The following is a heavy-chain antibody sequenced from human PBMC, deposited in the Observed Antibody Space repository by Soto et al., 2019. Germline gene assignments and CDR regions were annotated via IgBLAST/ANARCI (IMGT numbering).Heavy chain of an antibody. Sequence: EVQLVQSGAEVKKPGESLKISCTGSGYTFATYWIAWVRQMPGKGLEWMGIIYPSDSDTRYSPSFQGQVTISADKSITTAYLQWSSLKASDTAMYYCARLPTPREDWTYFDYWGQGTLVTVSS. CDR2: IYPSDSDT. J-gene: IGHJ4*02. D-gene: IGHD1-1*01. CDR3: ARLPTPREDWTYFDY. V-gene: IGHV5-51*03. CDR1: GYTFATYW.